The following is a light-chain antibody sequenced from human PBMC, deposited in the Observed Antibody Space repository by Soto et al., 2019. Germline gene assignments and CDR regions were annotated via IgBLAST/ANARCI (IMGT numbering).Light chain of an antibody. CDR2: SNT. J-gene: IGLJ2*01. CDR3: AAWDDSLNGVV. V-gene: IGLV1-44*01. CDR1: SSNIGSHT. Sequence: QAVVTQPPSASGTPGQTIAISCSGGSSNIGSHTVNWYQQLPGTAPRLLIYSNTQWPSGVPDRFSGSKSGTSASLAISGLQSEYEGDYYCAAWDDSLNGVVFGGGTQLTVL.